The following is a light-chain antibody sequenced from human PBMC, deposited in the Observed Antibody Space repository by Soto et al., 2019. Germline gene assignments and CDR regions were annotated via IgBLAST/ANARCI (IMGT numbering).Light chain of an antibody. CDR2: MAY. CDR3: QQYNSYWT. Sequence: IQMTHSPSTLSASVGDRVTITCRAIQSISSWLAWYQQKPRKAPKLLIYMAYTLESGVTSRFSDSGSGTESTLTINRQQRDDFATYNCQQYNSYWTFGQGTKMEIK. CDR1: QSISSW. V-gene: IGKV1-5*03. J-gene: IGKJ1*01.